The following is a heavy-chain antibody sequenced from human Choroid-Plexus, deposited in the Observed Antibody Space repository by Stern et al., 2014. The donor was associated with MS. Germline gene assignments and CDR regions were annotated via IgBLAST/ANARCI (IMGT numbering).Heavy chain of an antibody. V-gene: IGHV3-30*18. D-gene: IGHD2/OR15-2a*01. CDR1: GFTFGSCA. Sequence: VQLVESGGGVVQPGRPLRLSCVASGFTFGSCAMHWVRQAPGKGLEWVAGVSYDGSNKYYADSVKGRFTISRDNSQNTLYMQMSSLRHEDTAVYYRAKDRQYLTYFFDHWGQGSLVTVSS. CDR3: AKDRQYLTYFFDH. J-gene: IGHJ5*02. CDR2: VSYDGSNK.